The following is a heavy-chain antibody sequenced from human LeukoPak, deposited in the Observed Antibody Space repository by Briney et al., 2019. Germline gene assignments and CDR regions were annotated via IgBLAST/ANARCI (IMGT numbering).Heavy chain of an antibody. V-gene: IGHV1-2*06. D-gene: IGHD3-9*01. CDR2: INPKSGGT. Sequence: GASVKVSCKTSGYIFTGYYMHWVRQAPGQGLEWMGRINPKSGGTNYAQKFQGRDTMTGDTSIGTGYMELSRLRSDDTAVYYCARDDILTGNYPPFDFWGQGTLVTVSS. CDR1: GYIFTGYY. J-gene: IGHJ4*02. CDR3: ARDDILTGNYPPFDF.